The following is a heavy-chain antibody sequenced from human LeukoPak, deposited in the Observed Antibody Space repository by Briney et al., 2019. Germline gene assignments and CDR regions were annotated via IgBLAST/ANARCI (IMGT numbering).Heavy chain of an antibody. CDR2: IYTSGST. CDR3: ARVRYCSSTSCRNYNWFDP. D-gene: IGHD2-2*01. J-gene: IGHJ5*02. V-gene: IGHV4-61*02. CDR1: GGSISSGSYY. Sequence: SEILSLTCTVSGGSISSGSYYWSWIRQPAGKGLEWIGRIYTSGSTNYNPSLKSRVTVSVDTSKNQFSLKLSSVTAADTAVYYCARVRYCSSTSCRNYNWFDPWGQGTLVTVSS.